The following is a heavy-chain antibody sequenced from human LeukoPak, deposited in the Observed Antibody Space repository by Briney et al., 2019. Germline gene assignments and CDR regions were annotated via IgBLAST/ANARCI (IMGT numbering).Heavy chain of an antibody. CDR1: GGSISSSSYY. CDR3: ASQDIAAAGTGAFDI. J-gene: IGHJ3*02. CDR2: IYCSGST. Sequence: PSETLSLTCTVSGGSISSSSYYWGWIRQPPGKGLEWIGSIYCSGSTYYNPSLKSRVTISVDTSKNQFSLKLSSVTAADTAVYYCASQDIAAAGTGAFDIWGQGTMVTVSS. V-gene: IGHV4-39*01. D-gene: IGHD6-13*01.